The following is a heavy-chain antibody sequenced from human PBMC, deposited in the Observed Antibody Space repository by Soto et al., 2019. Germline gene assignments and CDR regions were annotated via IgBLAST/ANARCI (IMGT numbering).Heavy chain of an antibody. CDR2: IIPIFGTP. D-gene: IGHD1-20*01. J-gene: IGHJ6*02. CDR3: ARSPGITGTRASQYAMDV. CDR1: GDTFNTFA. Sequence: QVQLVQSGAEVKKPGSSVRVSCKASGDTFNTFAISWVRQAPGQGLEWMGGIIPIFGTPDYAQQFPGRVTISADESTSSADLELRSRRSEDTAVYYGARSPGITGTRASQYAMDVWGQGTTVTVSS. V-gene: IGHV1-69*01.